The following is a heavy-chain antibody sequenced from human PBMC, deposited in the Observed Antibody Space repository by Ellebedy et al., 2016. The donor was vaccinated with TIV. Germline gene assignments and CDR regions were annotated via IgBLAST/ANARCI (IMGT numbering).Heavy chain of an antibody. CDR1: GFTFSSYA. D-gene: IGHD6-19*01. J-gene: IGHJ4*02. CDR3: ARELAVAGKAVGADY. V-gene: IGHV3-30-3*01. Sequence: PGGSLRLSCAASGFTFSSYAMHWVRQAPGKGLEWVAVISYDGSNKYYADSVKGRFTISRDNSKNTLYLQMNSLRAEDTAVYYCARELAVAGKAVGADYWGQGTLVTVSS. CDR2: ISYDGSNK.